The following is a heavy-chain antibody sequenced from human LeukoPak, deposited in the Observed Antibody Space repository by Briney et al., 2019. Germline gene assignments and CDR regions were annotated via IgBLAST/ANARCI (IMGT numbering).Heavy chain of an antibody. J-gene: IGHJ4*02. V-gene: IGHV4-61*02. CDR1: GVSFTSGSNY. D-gene: IGHD3-16*01. Sequence: SETLSLTCSVSGVSFTSGSNYWGWIGQGAGKGLEWIGSVHASGAIYDNAAFRSRPAVSGDASKNQYSLQLASVTAAYTAVYYCARGASPKDAVFFDYWGQGALITVSS. CDR2: VHASGAI. CDR3: ARGASPKDAVFFDY.